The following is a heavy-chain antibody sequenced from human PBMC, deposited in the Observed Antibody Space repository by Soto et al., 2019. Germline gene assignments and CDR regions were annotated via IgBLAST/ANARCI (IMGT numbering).Heavy chain of an antibody. J-gene: IGHJ4*02. Sequence: SETLSLTCTVSGGSISSGGYYWSWIRQHPGKGLEWIGYIYYSGSTNYNPSLKSRVTISVDTSKNQFSLKLSSVTAADTAVYYCARLAVAGTGFDYWGQGTLVTVSS. CDR2: IYYSGST. CDR3: ARLAVAGTGFDY. CDR1: GGSISSGGYY. V-gene: IGHV4-61*08. D-gene: IGHD6-19*01.